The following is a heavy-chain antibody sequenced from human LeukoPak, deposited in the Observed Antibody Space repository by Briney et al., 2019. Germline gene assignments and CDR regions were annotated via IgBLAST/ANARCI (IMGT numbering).Heavy chain of an antibody. CDR3: AREAPRRPFDI. V-gene: IGHV4-30-4*08. Sequence: SETLSLTCSVSGASISSSSYFWSWIRQPPGKGLEWIGYIYYSGSTYYNPSLKSRVTISVDTSKNQFSLKLSSVTAADTAVYYCAREAPRRPFDIWGQGTMVTVSS. J-gene: IGHJ3*02. CDR1: GASISSSSYF. CDR2: IYYSGST.